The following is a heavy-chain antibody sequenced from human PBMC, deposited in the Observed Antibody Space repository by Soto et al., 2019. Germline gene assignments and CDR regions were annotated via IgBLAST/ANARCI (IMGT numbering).Heavy chain of an antibody. D-gene: IGHD7-27*01. CDR3: ARSKPLGPFDY. Sequence: SETLSLTFTVSGGSISSYYWSWIRQPPGKGLEWIWYIYYSGSTNYNPSLKSRVTISVDTSKKQFSLKLSSVTAADTAVYYCARSKPLGPFDYWGQGTLVTVSS. J-gene: IGHJ4*02. CDR1: GGSISSYY. V-gene: IGHV4-59*01. CDR2: IYYSGST.